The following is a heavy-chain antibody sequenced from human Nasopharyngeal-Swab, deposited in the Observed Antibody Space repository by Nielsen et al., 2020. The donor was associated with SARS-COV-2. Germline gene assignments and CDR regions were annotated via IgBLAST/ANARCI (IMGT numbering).Heavy chain of an antibody. J-gene: IGHJ6*03. D-gene: IGHD3-10*01. CDR1: GGPISSSSYY. V-gene: IGHV4-39*07. Sequence: SKTLSLTCTVSGGPISSSSYYWGWIRQPPGRGLEWIGSIYYSGNTYYNPSLKSRVTLSVDTSKNQFSLKLISVTAGDTAVYYCARERGRGGIWNYYYYYMDVWGKGTTVTVSS. CDR2: IYYSGNT. CDR3: ARERGRGGIWNYYYYYMDV.